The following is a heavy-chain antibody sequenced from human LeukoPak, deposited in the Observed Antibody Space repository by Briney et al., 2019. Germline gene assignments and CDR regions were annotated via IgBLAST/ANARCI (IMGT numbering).Heavy chain of an antibody. D-gene: IGHD2-2*01. Sequence: GGSLRLSCAASGFTFSSYAMSWVRQAPGKGLEWVSAISGSGGSTYYADSVKGRFTISRDNSKNTLYLQMNSLRAEDTAVYYCAKAAVVPAAVAYYFDYWGQGTLVTVSS. J-gene: IGHJ4*02. CDR3: AKAAVVPAAVAYYFDY. V-gene: IGHV3-23*01. CDR2: ISGSGGST. CDR1: GFTFSSYA.